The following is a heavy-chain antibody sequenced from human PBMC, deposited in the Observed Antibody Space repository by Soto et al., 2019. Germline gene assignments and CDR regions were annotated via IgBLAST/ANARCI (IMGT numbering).Heavy chain of an antibody. CDR1: GFTFTTYA. CDR2: ISAGGGST. CDR3: AHPRGYGVFDAYDI. Sequence: GGSLRLSCVASGFTFTTYAMSWVRQAPGKGLEWVSAISAGGGSTYYADSVKGRFTISRDNSINTLYLQMNSLGTEDTAVYYCAHPRGYGVFDAYDIWGQGAMVTVS. J-gene: IGHJ3*02. V-gene: IGHV3-23*01. D-gene: IGHD4-17*01.